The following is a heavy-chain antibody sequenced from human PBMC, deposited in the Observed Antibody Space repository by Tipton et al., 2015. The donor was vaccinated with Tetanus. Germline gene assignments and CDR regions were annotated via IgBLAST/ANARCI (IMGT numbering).Heavy chain of an antibody. D-gene: IGHD3-10*01. J-gene: IGHJ6*02. CDR2: IGTAGDT. CDR3: ARGLRFGYYYYYGMDV. Sequence: SLRLSCAASGFTFSSYDMHWVRQATGKGLEWVSAIGTAGDTYYPGSVKGRFTISRENAKNSLYLQMNSLRAGDTAVYYCARGLRFGYYYYYGMDVWGQGTTVTVSS. V-gene: IGHV3-13*01. CDR1: GFTFSSYD.